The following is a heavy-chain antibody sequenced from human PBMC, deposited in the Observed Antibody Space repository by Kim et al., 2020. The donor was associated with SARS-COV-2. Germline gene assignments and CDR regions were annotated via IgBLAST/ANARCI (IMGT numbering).Heavy chain of an antibody. CDR2: IKQDGSEK. CDR1: GFTFSSYW. D-gene: IGHD1-20*01. Sequence: GGSLRLSCAASGFTFSSYWMSWVRQAPGKGLEWVANIKQDGSEKYYVDSVKGRFTISRDNAKNSLYLQMNSLRAEDTAVYYCARAFNWNDGYGFDYWGQGTLVTVSS. V-gene: IGHV3-7*01. CDR3: ARAFNWNDGYGFDY. J-gene: IGHJ4*02.